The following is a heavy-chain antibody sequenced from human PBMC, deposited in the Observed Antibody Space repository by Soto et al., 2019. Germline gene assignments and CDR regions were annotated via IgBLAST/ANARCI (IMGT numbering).Heavy chain of an antibody. J-gene: IGHJ4*02. D-gene: IGHD2-15*01. V-gene: IGHV3-23*01. Sequence: GGSLRLSCVASGFTFSSYDLSWVRQAPGKGLEWVSSISGSGTGTYNADSVKGRFTISRDNSKNTLYLQMNSLRAEDTAVYYCATVPGGYCSGGSCDRWGQGTLVTVSS. CDR1: GFTFSSYD. CDR2: ISGSGTGT. CDR3: ATVPGGYCSGGSCDR.